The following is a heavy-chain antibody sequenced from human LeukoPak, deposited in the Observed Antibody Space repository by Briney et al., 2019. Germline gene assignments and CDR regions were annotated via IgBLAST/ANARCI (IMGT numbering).Heavy chain of an antibody. D-gene: IGHD1-26*01. Sequence: PGGSLRLSCAASGFTFSSYAMSWVRQAPGKGLEWVAVISYDGSDKFYADSVKGRFTISRDSSKNTLYLQMNSLRPEDTAVYYCTRLSSGSYFYCMDVWGQGTTVTISS. J-gene: IGHJ6*02. CDR2: ISYDGSDK. CDR1: GFTFSSYA. CDR3: TRLSSGSYFYCMDV. V-gene: IGHV3-30*04.